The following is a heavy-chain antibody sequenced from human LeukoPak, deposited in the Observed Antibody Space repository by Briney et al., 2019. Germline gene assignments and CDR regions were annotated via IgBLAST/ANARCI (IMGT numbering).Heavy chain of an antibody. CDR1: GFTFSNYA. J-gene: IGHJ6*02. Sequence: PGGSLRLSCSASGFTFSNYALHWVRQAPGKGLEYVSTVSNNGGNTNYADSVKGRFTISRDNSKNTLYLQMNSLRAEDTAVYYCARHDYDSSGYYGYYGMDVWGQGTTVTVSS. V-gene: IGHV3-64*04. CDR2: VSNNGGNT. CDR3: ARHDYDSSGYYGYYGMDV. D-gene: IGHD3-22*01.